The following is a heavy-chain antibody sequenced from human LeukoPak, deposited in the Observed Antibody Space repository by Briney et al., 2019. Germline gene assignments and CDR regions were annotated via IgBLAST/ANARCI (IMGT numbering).Heavy chain of an antibody. V-gene: IGHV4-59*12. CDR1: GGSISSYY. D-gene: IGHD2-2*02. Sequence: SETLSLTCTVSGGSISSYYWSWIRQPPGMGLEWIGYIYYSGSTNYNPSLKSRVTISVDTSKNQFSLKLSSVTAADTAVYYCARADCSSTSCYIGDYFDYWGQGTLVTVSS. CDR2: IYYSGST. CDR3: ARADCSSTSCYIGDYFDY. J-gene: IGHJ4*02.